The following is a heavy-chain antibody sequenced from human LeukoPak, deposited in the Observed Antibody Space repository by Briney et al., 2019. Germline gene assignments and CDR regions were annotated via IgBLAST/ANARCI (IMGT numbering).Heavy chain of an antibody. CDR2: IYYSGST. J-gene: IGHJ4*02. Sequence: SETLSLTCTVYSGSTSSYYWSWLRQPPGKGLEWIGYIYYSGSTNYNPSLKRRVTISVDTSKNQFSLKLSSVTAAAAAVYQCAGAQGDCSGYYPFDCWGQGTLVTVSS. D-gene: IGHD3-22*01. CDR1: SGSTSSYY. V-gene: IGHV4-59*01. CDR3: AGAQGDCSGYYPFDC.